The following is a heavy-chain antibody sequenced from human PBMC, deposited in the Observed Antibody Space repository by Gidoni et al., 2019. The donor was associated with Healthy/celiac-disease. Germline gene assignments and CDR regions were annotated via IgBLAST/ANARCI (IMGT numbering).Heavy chain of an antibody. Sequence: QVQLVQSGAEVKKPGASVKVSSKASGYTFTSYDIHWVRQATGQGLEWMGWMNPNSGNTGYAQKFQGRVTMTKNTSISTAYMELSSLRSEDTAVYYCARAHEDSVVVVAAQGYGMDVWGQGTTVTVSS. CDR1: GYTFTSYD. J-gene: IGHJ6*02. V-gene: IGHV1-8*01. CDR2: MNPNSGNT. CDR3: ARAHEDSVVVVAAQGYGMDV. D-gene: IGHD2-15*01.